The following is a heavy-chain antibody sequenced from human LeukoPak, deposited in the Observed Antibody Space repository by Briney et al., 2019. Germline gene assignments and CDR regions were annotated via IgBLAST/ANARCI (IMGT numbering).Heavy chain of an antibody. J-gene: IGHJ4*02. V-gene: IGHV3-64*01. Sequence: GGSLRLSCAASGFTFSNAWMSWVRQAPGKGLEYVSAISNNGGSTYYANSVKGRFTISRDNSKNTLYLQMGSLRAEDMAVYYCARARSSSGYYLWGQGTLVTVSS. CDR1: GFTFSNAW. CDR2: ISNNGGST. CDR3: ARARSSSGYYL. D-gene: IGHD3-22*01.